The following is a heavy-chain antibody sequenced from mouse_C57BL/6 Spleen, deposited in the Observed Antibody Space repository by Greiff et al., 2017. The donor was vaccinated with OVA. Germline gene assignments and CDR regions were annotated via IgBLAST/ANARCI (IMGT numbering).Heavy chain of an antibody. Sequence: EVKLLESGPGLVKPSQSLSLTCSVPGYSITSGYYWNWIRQFPGNKLEWMGYISYDGSNNYNPSLKNRISITRDTSKNQFFLKLNSVTTEDTATYYCAREGDYDEAWFAYWGQGTLVTVSA. CDR2: ISYDGSN. CDR1: GYSITSGYY. V-gene: IGHV3-6*01. D-gene: IGHD2-4*01. CDR3: AREGDYDEAWFAY. J-gene: IGHJ3*01.